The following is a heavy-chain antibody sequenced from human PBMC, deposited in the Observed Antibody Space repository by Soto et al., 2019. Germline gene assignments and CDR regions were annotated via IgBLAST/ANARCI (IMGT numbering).Heavy chain of an antibody. CDR3: ARGGGSDSFDY. J-gene: IGHJ4*02. Sequence: SETLSLTCTVSGASITFGGYSWIWIRHTPGKGLEWIGYINHLETTFYNPSFESRLTLSIDRAKNQFSLKLHSMSAADRAVYFCARGGGSDSFDYWGQGILVTVSS. CDR1: GASITFGGYS. V-gene: IGHV4-30-2*01. D-gene: IGHD1-26*01. CDR2: INHLETT.